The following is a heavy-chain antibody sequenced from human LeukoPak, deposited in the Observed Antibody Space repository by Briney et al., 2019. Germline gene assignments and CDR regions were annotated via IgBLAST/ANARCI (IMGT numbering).Heavy chain of an antibody. CDR1: GYTFTGYY. CDR2: ISPNSGGT. D-gene: IGHD2-15*01. J-gene: IGHJ6*02. V-gene: IGHV1-2*02. Sequence: ASVKVSCKASGYTFTGYYMHWVRQAPGQGLEWMGWISPNSGGTNYAQKFQGRVTMTRDTSISTAYMELSRLRSDDTAVYYCAWVVVAATIYGMDVWGQGTTVTVSS. CDR3: AWVVVAATIYGMDV.